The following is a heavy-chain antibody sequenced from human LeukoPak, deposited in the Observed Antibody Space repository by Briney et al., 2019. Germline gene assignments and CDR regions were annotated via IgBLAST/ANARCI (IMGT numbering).Heavy chain of an antibody. Sequence: SETLSLTCAVYGGSFSGYYWSWIRQPPGKGLEWIGEINHSGSTNYNPSLKSRVSISVDTSKNQFFLKVTSVNAADTAVYYCARHRATYYYGSGGTDNWGQGALVTVSS. V-gene: IGHV4-34*01. J-gene: IGHJ4*02. CDR2: INHSGST. D-gene: IGHD3-10*01. CDR1: GGSFSGYY. CDR3: ARHRATYYYGSGGTDN.